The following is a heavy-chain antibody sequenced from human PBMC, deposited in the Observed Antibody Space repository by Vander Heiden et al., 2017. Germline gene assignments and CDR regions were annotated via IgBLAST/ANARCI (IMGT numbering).Heavy chain of an antibody. Sequence: QLQLQESGPGLVKPSETLFLTCSVAGGSISSNNYYWGWIRQPPGKGLEWIGSIYYSGTSYYNPSLKSRVTISADTAKKQFSLKLSSVSAADTAVYYCARHIGPRYGDYGPGGLDVWGQGTTVTVSS. D-gene: IGHD4-17*01. J-gene: IGHJ6*02. CDR2: IYYSGTS. CDR3: ARHIGPRYGDYGPGGLDV. V-gene: IGHV4-39*01. CDR1: GGSISSNNYY.